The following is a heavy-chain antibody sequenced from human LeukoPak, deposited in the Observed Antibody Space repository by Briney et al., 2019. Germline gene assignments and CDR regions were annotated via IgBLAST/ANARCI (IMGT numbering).Heavy chain of an antibody. CDR1: GFTFSRYW. Sequence: PGGSLRLSCAASGFTFSRYWMSWVRQAPGKGLEWVANIKQDGSEKYYVDSGKGRFTISRDNAKNSLYLQMNSLRAEDTAVYYCASWKPSEVSYWGQGTLVTVSS. CDR3: ASWKPSEVSY. CDR2: IKQDGSEK. V-gene: IGHV3-7*02. J-gene: IGHJ4*02. D-gene: IGHD1-1*01.